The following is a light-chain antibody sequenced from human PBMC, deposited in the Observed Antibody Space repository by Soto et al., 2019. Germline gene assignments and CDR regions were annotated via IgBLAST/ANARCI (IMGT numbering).Light chain of an antibody. CDR2: NVY. CDR3: TSHTNRYTYV. CDR1: SSDVGGYYY. V-gene: IGLV2-14*01. J-gene: IGLJ1*01. Sequence: VLTQPASVSGSPGQSITISCTGTSSDVGGYYYVGWYQQHPGKAPKLMIYNVYKRPAGVSFRFSGSKYRNTASLTISGLQPEDEADYYCTSHTNRYTYVFASGTQVPV.